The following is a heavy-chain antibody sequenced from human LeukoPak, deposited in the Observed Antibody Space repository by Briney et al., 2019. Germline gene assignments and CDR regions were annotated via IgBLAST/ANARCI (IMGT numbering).Heavy chain of an antibody. V-gene: IGHV3-7*01. Sequence: GGSLRLSCAASGFTFSYYWMSWVRQAPGKGLEWVANIKQDGSEKYYVDSVKGRFTISRDNSKNTLYLQMNSLRAEDTAVYYCARDRTPNGSGSYLSYWGQGTLVTVSS. CDR3: ARDRTPNGSGSYLSY. CDR1: GFTFSYYW. CDR2: IKQDGSEK. J-gene: IGHJ4*02. D-gene: IGHD3-10*01.